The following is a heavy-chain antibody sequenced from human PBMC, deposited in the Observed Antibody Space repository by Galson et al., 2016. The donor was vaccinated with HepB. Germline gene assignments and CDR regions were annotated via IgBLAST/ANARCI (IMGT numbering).Heavy chain of an antibody. J-gene: IGHJ5*01. Sequence: QSGAEVKKPGESLKISCKGSGYSFTKYWIGWVRQVPGKGLEWMGIIYPGDSDTTYSPSFQGLVTISADKSSNTAYLQRSSLRASDTAMYYCTRGGNVRANWFDYWGQGTLVTVSS. V-gene: IGHV5-51*01. CDR1: GYSFTKYW. CDR3: TRGGNVRANWFDY. CDR2: IYPGDSDT.